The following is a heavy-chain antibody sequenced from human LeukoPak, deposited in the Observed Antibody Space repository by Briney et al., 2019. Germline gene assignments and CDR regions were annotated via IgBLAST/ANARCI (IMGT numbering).Heavy chain of an antibody. CDR2: IYYSGST. D-gene: IGHD3-10*01. CDR1: GGSISNYY. J-gene: IGHJ5*02. CDR3: ARGRISMVRGARRSNWFDP. Sequence: SETLSLTCTVSGGSISNYYWSWIRQPPGKELEWIGYIYYSGSTNYNPSLKSRVTISVDTSKNQFSLKLSSVTAADTAVYYCARGRISMVRGARRSNWFDPWGQGTLVTVSS. V-gene: IGHV4-59*12.